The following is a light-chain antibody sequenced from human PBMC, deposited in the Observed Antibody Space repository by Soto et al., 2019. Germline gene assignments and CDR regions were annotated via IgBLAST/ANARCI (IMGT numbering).Light chain of an antibody. Sequence: QPVLTQPSSLSASPGASASLTCTLRSGINVGTYRIYWYQQKPGSPPQYLLRYKSDSDKQQGSGVPSRFSGSKDASANAGILLISGLQSEDEADYYCSSWTSSSTLLFGGGTKLTVL. V-gene: IGLV5-45*03. CDR3: SSWTSSSTLL. CDR1: SGINVGTYR. CDR2: YKSDSDK. J-gene: IGLJ2*01.